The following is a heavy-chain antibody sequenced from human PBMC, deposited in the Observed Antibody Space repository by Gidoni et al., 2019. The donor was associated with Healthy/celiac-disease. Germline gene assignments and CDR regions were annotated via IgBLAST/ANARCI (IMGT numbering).Heavy chain of an antibody. J-gene: IGHJ4*02. V-gene: IGHV6-1*01. CDR3: ARGDYDFWSGYYTGSIDY. CDR1: GDSVSSNSAA. CDR2: TYYRSKWYN. Sequence: QVQLQQSGPGLVKPSQTLSLTCAISGDSVSSNSAAWNWIRQSPSRGLEWLGRTYYRSKWYNDYAVSVKSRITINPDTSKNQFSLQLNSVTPEDTAVYYCARGDYDFWSGYYTGSIDYWGQGTLVTVSS. D-gene: IGHD3-3*01.